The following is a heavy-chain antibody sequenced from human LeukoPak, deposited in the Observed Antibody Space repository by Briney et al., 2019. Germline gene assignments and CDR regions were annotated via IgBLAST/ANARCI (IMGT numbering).Heavy chain of an antibody. CDR1: GGSISSGDYY. CDR3: ARGRFYGPADY. D-gene: IGHD2/OR15-2a*01. J-gene: IGHJ4*02. CDR2: IYYSGRT. Sequence: SETLSLTCSVSGGSISSGDYYSSWIRQPPGKGLEWVGYIYYSGRTYYSPSLMSRVTISIDTSKNQFSLKLSSVTDADTAVYYCARGRFYGPADYWGQGTLLTVSS. V-gene: IGHV4-30-4*01.